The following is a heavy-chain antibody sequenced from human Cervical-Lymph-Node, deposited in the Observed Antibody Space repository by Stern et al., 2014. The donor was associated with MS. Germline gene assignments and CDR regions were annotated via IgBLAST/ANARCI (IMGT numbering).Heavy chain of an antibody. CDR3: AREATRIVVGIDY. Sequence: VQLVQSGTKMQKPGASVKVSCKASGYTFTAFFIHWVRQVPGQGLEWMGWLNPNSDDPTYAQNFQDRVTLTRDTSIGTAYLELSRLTSADTGVYYCAREATRIVVGIDYWGQGTQVTVSS. CDR1: GYTFTAFF. V-gene: IGHV1-2*02. J-gene: IGHJ4*02. CDR2: LNPNSDDP. D-gene: IGHD3-22*01.